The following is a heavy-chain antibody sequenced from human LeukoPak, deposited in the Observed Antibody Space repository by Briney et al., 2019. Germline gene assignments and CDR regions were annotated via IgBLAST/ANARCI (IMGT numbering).Heavy chain of an antibody. V-gene: IGHV3-23*01. CDR1: GFTFSTYA. J-gene: IGHJ4*02. CDR2: ISGSGGSA. D-gene: IGHD4-17*01. CDR3: AKDDTYGDYPGDY. Sequence: GGSLRLSCAASGFTFSTYAMSWVRQAPGKGLEWVSAISGSGGSAYYADSVKGRFTISRDNSKNTLYLQMNSLRAEDTAVYYCAKDDTYGDYPGDYWGQGTLVTVSS.